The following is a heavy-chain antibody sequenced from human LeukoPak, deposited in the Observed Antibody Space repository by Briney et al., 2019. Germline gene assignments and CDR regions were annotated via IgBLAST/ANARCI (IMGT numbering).Heavy chain of an antibody. CDR3: ARQSGGWFDP. Sequence: PSETLSLTCTVSGGSISSSSYYWGWIRQPPGKGLEWIGSIYYSGSTYYNPSLKSRVTISVDTSKNQFSLKLSSVTAADAAVYYCARQSGGWFDPWGQGTLVTVSS. V-gene: IGHV4-39*01. J-gene: IGHJ5*02. CDR1: GGSISSSSYY. CDR2: IYYSGST.